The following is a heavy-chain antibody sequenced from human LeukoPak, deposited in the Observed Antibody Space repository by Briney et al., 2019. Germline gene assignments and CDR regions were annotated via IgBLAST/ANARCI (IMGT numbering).Heavy chain of an antibody. Sequence: SETLSRTCTVSGGSISSYYWSWMRQPPGKGLEWIGYIYYSGSTNYNPSLKSRVTISVDTSKNQFSLKLSSVTAADTAVYYCARVFGRLLMDVWGKGTTVTISS. CDR2: IYYSGST. D-gene: IGHD3/OR15-3a*01. CDR3: ARVFGRLLMDV. V-gene: IGHV4-59*12. CDR1: GGSISSYY. J-gene: IGHJ6*04.